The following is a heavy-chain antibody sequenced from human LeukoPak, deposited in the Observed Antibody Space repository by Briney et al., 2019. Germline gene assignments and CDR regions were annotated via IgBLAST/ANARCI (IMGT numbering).Heavy chain of an antibody. CDR1: GYSFTGYY. V-gene: IGHV1-2*02. CDR3: AIASDWYYFDH. Sequence: GASVKVSCKAFGYSFTGYYTHWVRQAPGQGLEWMGWINPNSGDTNYAQKFQGRVTMTRDTSISTAYMELSRLKSDDTAVYYCAIASDWYYFDHWGQGTLVTVSS. D-gene: IGHD6-19*01. CDR2: INPNSGDT. J-gene: IGHJ4*02.